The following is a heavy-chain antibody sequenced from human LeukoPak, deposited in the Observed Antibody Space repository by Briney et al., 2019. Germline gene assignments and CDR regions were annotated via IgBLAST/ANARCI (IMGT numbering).Heavy chain of an antibody. V-gene: IGHV3-9*01. CDR3: AKDIRFGELLSGRFDY. D-gene: IGHD3-10*01. CDR2: ISWNSGSI. Sequence: PGGSLRLSCAASGFTFDDYAMHWVRQAPGKGLEWVSGISWNSGSIGYADSVRGRFTISRDNAKNSLYLQMNSLRAEDTALYYCAKDIRFGELLSGRFDYWGQGTLVTVSS. J-gene: IGHJ4*02. CDR1: GFTFDDYA.